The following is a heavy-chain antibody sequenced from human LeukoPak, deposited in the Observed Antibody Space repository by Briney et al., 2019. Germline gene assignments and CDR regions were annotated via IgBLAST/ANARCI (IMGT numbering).Heavy chain of an antibody. CDR2: IYYSGST. Sequence: SETLSLTCTVSGGSISSYYWSWIRQPPGKGPEWIGYIYYSGSTNYSPSLRSRVTLSLDTSKNQFSLKLSSVTAADTAVYYCARSSLMVGATLFDYWGQGTLVTVSS. CDR3: ARSSLMVGATLFDY. D-gene: IGHD1-26*01. J-gene: IGHJ4*02. V-gene: IGHV4-59*08. CDR1: GGSISSYY.